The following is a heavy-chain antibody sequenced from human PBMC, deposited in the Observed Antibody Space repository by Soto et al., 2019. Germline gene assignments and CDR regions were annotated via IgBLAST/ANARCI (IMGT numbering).Heavy chain of an antibody. CDR3: ASRVLCDMDV. V-gene: IGHV1-46*01. J-gene: IGHJ6*02. CDR2: INPSSGAT. CDR1: GDTFTSNY. Sequence: QEQLVQSGAEVKEPGASLKVSCKASGDTFTSNYIHWVRQAPGQGLEWMGRINPSSGATLYAQKFQGGLTLTTDTSTSTVYMDLNSLKSEDSAVYYCASRVLCDMDVWGQGTTVTVSS. D-gene: IGHD2-21*01.